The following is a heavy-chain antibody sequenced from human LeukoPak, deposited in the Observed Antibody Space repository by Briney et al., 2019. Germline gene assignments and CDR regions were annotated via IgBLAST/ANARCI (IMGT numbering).Heavy chain of an antibody. J-gene: IGHJ4*02. CDR2: IYYSGST. CDR1: GGSISSGGYY. V-gene: IGHV4-31*03. D-gene: IGHD3-22*01. Sequence: SQTLSLTCTVSGGSISSGGYYWSWIRQHPGKGLEWIGYIYYSGSTYYNPSLKSRVTISVDTSKNQFSLKLSSVTAADTAVYYCARVDYYDSSGYYGSLYFDYWGQGTLVTVSS. CDR3: ARVDYYDSSGYYGSLYFDY.